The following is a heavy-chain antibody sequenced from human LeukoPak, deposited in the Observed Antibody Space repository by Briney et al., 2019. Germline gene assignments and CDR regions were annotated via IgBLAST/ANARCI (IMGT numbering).Heavy chain of an antibody. CDR1: GGSISRSNW. V-gene: IGHV4-4*02. CDR2: IFHSGST. Sequence: PSGTLSLTCAVSGGSISRSNWWSWVRQPPGKGLEWIGEIFHSGSTNYNPSLKSRVTISIDTSKNQFSLKLSSVTAADTAVYYCAGLSGYYSDYWGQGTLVTVSS. D-gene: IGHD3-22*01. CDR3: AGLSGYYSDY. J-gene: IGHJ4*02.